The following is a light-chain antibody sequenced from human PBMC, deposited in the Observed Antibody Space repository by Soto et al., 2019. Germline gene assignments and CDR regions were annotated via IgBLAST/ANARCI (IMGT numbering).Light chain of an antibody. CDR1: QGISTW. V-gene: IGKV1-12*01. Sequence: DIQMTQSPSSVSASVGDRVTIACRASQGISTWLAWYQQKPGKAPNLLTFTASSLQSGAPSRFSGSGSGTDFNLTISSLQPEDFATYYCQQDNSFPLTFGQGTRLEMK. CDR2: TAS. J-gene: IGKJ5*01. CDR3: QQDNSFPLT.